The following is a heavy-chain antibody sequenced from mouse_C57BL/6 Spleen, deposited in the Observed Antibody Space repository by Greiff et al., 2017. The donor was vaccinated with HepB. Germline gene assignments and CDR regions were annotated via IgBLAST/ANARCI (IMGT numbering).Heavy chain of an antibody. J-gene: IGHJ1*03. CDR2: IDPEAGDT. Sequence: VQLQQSGAELVRPGASVKLSCTASGFNIKDYYMHWVKQRPEQGLEWIGRIDPEAGDTEYAPKFQGKATMTADTSSNTAYLQLSSLTSEDTAVYYWTHGYYGSSYGYFDVWGTGTTVTVSS. V-gene: IGHV14-1*01. D-gene: IGHD1-1*01. CDR3: THGYYGSSYGYFDV. CDR1: GFNIKDYY.